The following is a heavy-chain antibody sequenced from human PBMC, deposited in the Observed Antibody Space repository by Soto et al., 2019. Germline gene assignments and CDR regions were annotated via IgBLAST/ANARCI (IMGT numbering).Heavy chain of an antibody. V-gene: IGHV4-34*01. CDR1: GGSFSGYY. Sequence: QVQLQQWGAGLLKPSETLSLTCAVYGGSFSGYYWSWIRQPPGKGLEWIGEINHSGSTNYNPSLTGRATISVDPSKNQFAPRLSSGTAADKAVYYCARGLAVADKGPGGRHNWFDPGGQGTLVTVSS. CDR2: INHSGST. J-gene: IGHJ5*02. CDR3: ARGLAVADKGPGGRHNWFDP. D-gene: IGHD6-19*01.